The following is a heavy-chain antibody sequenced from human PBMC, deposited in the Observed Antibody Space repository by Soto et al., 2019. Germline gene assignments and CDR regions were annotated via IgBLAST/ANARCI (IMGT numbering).Heavy chain of an antibody. J-gene: IGHJ4*02. Sequence: QVQLVESGGGVVQPGRSLRLSCAASGFTFSSYGMHWVRQAPGKGLEWVAVIWYGGSNKYYADSVKGRFTISRDNSKNTLYLQMNSLRAEDTAVYYCARDNLDALFDYWGQGTLVTVSS. V-gene: IGHV3-33*01. CDR2: IWYGGSNK. D-gene: IGHD1-1*01. CDR1: GFTFSSYG. CDR3: ARDNLDALFDY.